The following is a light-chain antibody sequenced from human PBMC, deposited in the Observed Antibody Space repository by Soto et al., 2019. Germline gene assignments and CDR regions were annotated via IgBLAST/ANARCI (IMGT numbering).Light chain of an antibody. V-gene: IGKV3-20*01. CDR1: QSVSSSY. Sequence: EIVLTQSPGTLSLSPGERATLSCRAIQSVSSSYLAWYQQKPGQAPRLLSYGASSRATGIPDRFSGSGSGTDFTLTISRLEPEDFAVYYCQQYGSSPLWTFGQGTKVDIK. CDR3: QQYGSSPLWT. J-gene: IGKJ1*01. CDR2: GAS.